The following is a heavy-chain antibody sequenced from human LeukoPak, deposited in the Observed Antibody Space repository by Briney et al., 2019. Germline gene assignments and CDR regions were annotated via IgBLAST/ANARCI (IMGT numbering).Heavy chain of an antibody. D-gene: IGHD3-10*01. CDR3: ARDAKYYYGSRTYFFFEY. CDR1: GGSISSSSNY. V-gene: IGHV4-39*07. Sequence: SETLPLTCTVSGGSISSSSNYWGWIRQPPGKGLEWIGEIYHSGSTNYNPSLKSRVTMSIDTSKNQFSLKLSSVTAADTAIYYCARDAKYYYGSRTYFFFEYWGQGTLLSVSS. J-gene: IGHJ4*02. CDR2: IYHSGST.